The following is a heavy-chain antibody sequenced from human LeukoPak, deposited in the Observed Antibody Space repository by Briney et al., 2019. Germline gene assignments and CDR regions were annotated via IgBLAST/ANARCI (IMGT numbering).Heavy chain of an antibody. V-gene: IGHV3-66*01. CDR3: AKPRGYLGSGMDV. CDR1: GFTVSNNF. CDR2: IYSGGST. D-gene: IGHD2-15*01. Sequence: GGSLRLSCAASGFTVSNNFMSWVRQAPGKGLEWVSVIYSGGSTYYADSVKGRFTISRDNSKNTLYLQMNSLRAEDTAVYYCAKPRGYLGSGMDVWGKGTTVTVSS. J-gene: IGHJ6*04.